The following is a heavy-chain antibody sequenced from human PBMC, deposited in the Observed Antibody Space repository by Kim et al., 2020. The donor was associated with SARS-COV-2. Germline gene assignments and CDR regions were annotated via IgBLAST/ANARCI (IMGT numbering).Heavy chain of an antibody. CDR1: GGSISSSSYY. CDR3: ARAAPRPRTANWFDP. CDR2: IYYSGST. V-gene: IGHV4-39*01. Sequence: SETLSLTCTVSGGSISSSSYYWGWIRQPPGKGLEWIGSIYYSGSTYYNPSLKSRVTISVDTSKNQFSLKLSSVTAADTAVYYCARAAPRPRTANWFDPWGQGTLVTVSS. J-gene: IGHJ5*02. D-gene: IGHD6-6*01.